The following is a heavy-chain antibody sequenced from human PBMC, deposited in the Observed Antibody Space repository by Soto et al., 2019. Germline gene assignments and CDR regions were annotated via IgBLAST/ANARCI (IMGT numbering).Heavy chain of an antibody. CDR3: ARGEGDLLYAIY. D-gene: IGHD3-10*01. V-gene: IGHV4-34*01. J-gene: IGHJ4*02. CDR2: INHSGST. CDR1: GGSFSGYY. Sequence: SETLSLTCAVYGGSFSGYYWSWIRQPPGKGLEWIGEINHSGSTNYNPSLKSRVTISVDTSKNQFSLKLSSVTAADTAVYYCARGEGDLLYAIYWGQGTLVTVSS.